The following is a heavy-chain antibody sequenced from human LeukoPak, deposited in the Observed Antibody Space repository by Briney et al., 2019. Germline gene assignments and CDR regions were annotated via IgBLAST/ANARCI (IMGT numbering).Heavy chain of an antibody. J-gene: IGHJ4*02. D-gene: IGHD6-13*01. CDR2: INPNSGGT. Sequence: ASVKVSCKASGYTFTGYYMHWVRQAPGQGLEWMGWINPNSGGTNYAQKFQGRVTMTRDTPISTAYMELSRLRSDDTAVYYCAREAAAGATPDYWGQGTLVTVSS. CDR1: GYTFTGYY. CDR3: AREAAAGATPDY. V-gene: IGHV1-2*02.